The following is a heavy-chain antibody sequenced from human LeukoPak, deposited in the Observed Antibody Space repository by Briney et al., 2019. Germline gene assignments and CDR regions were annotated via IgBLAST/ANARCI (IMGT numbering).Heavy chain of an antibody. V-gene: IGHV3-48*01. Sequence: GGSLRLSCAAAGLTFSTNSMNWVGQAAGKGLEGVSYISFSSSTIYYADSVKGRFTISRDNAKNLLYLQMNSLRAEDTAVYYCAREAPRGTSSNPYYFDSWGQGTLVTVSS. D-gene: IGHD6-6*01. J-gene: IGHJ4*02. CDR1: GLTFSTNS. CDR3: AREAPRGTSSNPYYFDS. CDR2: ISFSSSTI.